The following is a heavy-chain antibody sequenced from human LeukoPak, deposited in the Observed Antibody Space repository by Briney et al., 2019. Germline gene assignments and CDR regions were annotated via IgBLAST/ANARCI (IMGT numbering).Heavy chain of an antibody. V-gene: IGHV4-59*13. J-gene: IGHJ4*02. CDR2: IYYSGDT. CDR3: ARSPTYWSESNGYPRGYDY. CDR1: GGPISSYY. Sequence: KPSETLSLTCSVSGGPISSYYWTWIRQPPGKGLEWIRYIYYSGDTNYSPSLKSRVTISLDTSKNQFSLKLSSVTAADTAVYYCARSPTYWSESNGYPRGYDYWGQGTLVTVSS. D-gene: IGHD3-22*01.